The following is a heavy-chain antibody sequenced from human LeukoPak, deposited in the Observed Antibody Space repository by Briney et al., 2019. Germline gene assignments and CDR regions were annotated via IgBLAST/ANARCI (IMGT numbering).Heavy chain of an antibody. CDR3: ARDALRDCTSTSCYIYFYMDV. CDR1: GYTFTGYY. V-gene: IGHV1-2*02. J-gene: IGHJ6*03. D-gene: IGHD2-2*02. Sequence: ASVRVSCEASGYTFTGYYMHWVRQAPGQGLEWMGWISPNSGGTNYAQKFQGRVSMTRDTSITTAYMELSGLTSDDTAVYYCARDALRDCTSTSCYIYFYMDVWGKGTTVTVSS. CDR2: ISPNSGGT.